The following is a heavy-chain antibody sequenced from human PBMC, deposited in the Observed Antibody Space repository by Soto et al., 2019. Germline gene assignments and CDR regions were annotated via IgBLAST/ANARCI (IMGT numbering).Heavy chain of an antibody. D-gene: IGHD2-2*01. J-gene: IGHJ4*02. V-gene: IGHV3-23*01. Sequence: GGSLRLSCAASGFTFSSYAMSWVRQAPGKGLEWVSAISGSGGSTYYADSVKGRFTISRDNSKNTLYLQMNSLRAEDTAVYYCAKVHCSSTSCYPYLDYWGQGTLVTVSS. CDR1: GFTFSSYA. CDR3: AKVHCSSTSCYPYLDY. CDR2: ISGSGGST.